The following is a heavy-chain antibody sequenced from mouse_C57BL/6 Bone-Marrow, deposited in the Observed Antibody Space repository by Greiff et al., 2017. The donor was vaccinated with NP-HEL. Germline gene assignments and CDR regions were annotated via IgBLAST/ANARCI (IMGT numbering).Heavy chain of an antibody. D-gene: IGHD1-1*01. CDR1: GFTFSSYA. CDR3: ARDRGYCYGSSPDY. Sequence: EVKLMESGGGLVKPGGSLKLSCAASGFTFSSYAMSWVRQTPEKRLEWVATISDGGSYTYYPDNVKGRFTISRDNAKNNLYLQMSHLKYEDTAMYYCARDRGYCYGSSPDYWGQGTTLTVSS. J-gene: IGHJ2*01. CDR2: ISDGGSYT. V-gene: IGHV5-4*01.